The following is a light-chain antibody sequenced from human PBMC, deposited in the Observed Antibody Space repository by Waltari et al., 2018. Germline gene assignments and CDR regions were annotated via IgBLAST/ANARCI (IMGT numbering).Light chain of an antibody. CDR2: DAS. CDR3: QQRTTWPSIT. CDR1: QSVNTN. V-gene: IGKV3-11*01. J-gene: IGKJ5*01. Sequence: EIVLTQSPATLSLSPGERGTLSCRASQSVNTNLAWYQQKPGQAPRLLIYDASNRATGIPARFSGSGSGTDFTLTISSLEREDFAVYYCQQRTTWPSITIGQGTRLEIK.